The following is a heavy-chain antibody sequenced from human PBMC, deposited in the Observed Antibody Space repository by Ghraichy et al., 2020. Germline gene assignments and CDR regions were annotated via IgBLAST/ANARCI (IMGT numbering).Heavy chain of an antibody. CDR2: IYHSGNS. V-gene: IGHV4-61*01. D-gene: IGHD3-22*01. CDR3: ARDTIQYDSSGYLSRGFDY. CDR1: GGSVSSGNYY. Sequence: SETLSLTCTVSGGSVSSGNYYWSWIRQPPGKGLEWIGYIYHSGNSKYNPSLKSRVTISIDTSKNQFSLKLTSVTAADTAVYFCARDTIQYDSSGYLSRGFDYWGLGTLVTVSS. J-gene: IGHJ4*02.